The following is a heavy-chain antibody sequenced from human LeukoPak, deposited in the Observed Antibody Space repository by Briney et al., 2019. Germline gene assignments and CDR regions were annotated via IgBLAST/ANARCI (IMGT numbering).Heavy chain of an antibody. CDR3: ARDSDYGDGFDY. J-gene: IGHJ4*02. CDR2: IWHDGSNT. D-gene: IGHD4-17*01. Sequence: PGGSRRLSCAAPGLTFSSYGMHWVRKAPAKGRDGVAVIWHDGSNTYYADSVKGRFLLSRDNSLNTLYLQMNGLRAEDTAVYYCARDSDYGDGFDYWGQGTLVTVSS. V-gene: IGHV3-33*01. CDR1: GLTFSSYG.